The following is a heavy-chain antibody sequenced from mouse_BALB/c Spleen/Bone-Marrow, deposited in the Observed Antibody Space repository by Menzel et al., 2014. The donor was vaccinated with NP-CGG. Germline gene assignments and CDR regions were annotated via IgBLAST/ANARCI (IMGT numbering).Heavy chain of an antibody. CDR1: GYSFTGYF. J-gene: IGHJ2*01. D-gene: IGHD1-1*01. CDR3: RLPSCSGSRDFAF. Sequence: VQLQQSGPELVKPGASVKISCKASGYSFTGYFMNWVKQSHGKSLEWIGRINPYNGDTFNNQKFKGKATLTVDKSSSTAHMELLSLPSYSSSVFCSRLPSCSGSRDFAFWGPGTTLTVSS. V-gene: IGHV1-37*01. CDR2: INPYNGDT.